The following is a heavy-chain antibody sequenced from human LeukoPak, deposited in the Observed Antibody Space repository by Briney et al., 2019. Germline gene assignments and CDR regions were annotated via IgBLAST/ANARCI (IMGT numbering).Heavy chain of an antibody. J-gene: IGHJ4*02. CDR2: IYTSGST. V-gene: IGHV4-61*02. Sequence: RASQTLSLTCTVSSGSIISDNYYWSWVRQPAGKGLEWIGRIYTSGSTSYNPSFKSRVSTSVDTSKNQFSLKMTSVTAADTAVYYCARGSGSYFAFFDYWGQGTLVTVSS. CDR1: SGSIISDNYY. D-gene: IGHD1-26*01. CDR3: ARGSGSYFAFFDY.